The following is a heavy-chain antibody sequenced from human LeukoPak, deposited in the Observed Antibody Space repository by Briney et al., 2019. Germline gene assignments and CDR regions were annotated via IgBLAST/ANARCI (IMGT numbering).Heavy chain of an antibody. Sequence: PSETLSLTCTVSGGSISSYYWSWIRQPAGQGLKWIVRIYTSGSTNYNPSLKSRITISVDKSKNQFYLKRSSVTDADTAVYYCARDHGGWYFSWFDPWGQGTLVTVSS. CDR2: IYTSGST. D-gene: IGHD6-19*01. J-gene: IGHJ5*02. CDR3: ARDHGGWYFSWFDP. V-gene: IGHV4-4*07. CDR1: GGSISSYY.